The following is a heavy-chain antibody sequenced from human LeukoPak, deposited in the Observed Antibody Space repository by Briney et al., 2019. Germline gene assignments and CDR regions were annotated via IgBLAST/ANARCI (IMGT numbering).Heavy chain of an antibody. Sequence: ASVKVSCKASGYTFTGYYLHWVRQAPGQGLEWMGWINPNSGDTNYAQKFQGRVTMTRDTSISTAYMELSRLRSDETAVYYCAREVMITFGGVIVSNWFDPWGQGTLVTVSS. CDR2: INPNSGDT. CDR1: GYTFTGYY. D-gene: IGHD3-16*02. J-gene: IGHJ5*02. V-gene: IGHV1-2*02. CDR3: AREVMITFGGVIVSNWFDP.